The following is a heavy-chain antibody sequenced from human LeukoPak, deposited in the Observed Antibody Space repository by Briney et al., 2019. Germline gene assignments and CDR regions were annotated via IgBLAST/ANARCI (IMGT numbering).Heavy chain of an antibody. CDR3: AKTTSGKNYYMDV. D-gene: IGHD2-2*01. CDR1: GFTFDDYA. J-gene: IGHJ6*03. V-gene: IGHV3-43D*03. Sequence: PGGSLRLSCAASGFTFDDYAMHWVRQAPGKGLEWVSLISWDGGSTYYADSVKGRFTISRDNSKNSLYLQMNSLRAEDTALYYRAKTTSGKNYYMDVWGKGTTVTVSS. CDR2: ISWDGGST.